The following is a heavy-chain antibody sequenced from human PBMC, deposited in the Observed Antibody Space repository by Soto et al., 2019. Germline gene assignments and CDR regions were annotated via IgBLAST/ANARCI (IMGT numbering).Heavy chain of an antibody. CDR3: ARGTSSWYPSPAYDY. Sequence: ASVKVSCKASGYTFTGYYMHWVRQAPGQGLEWMGWINPNSGGTNYAQKFQGRVTMTRDTSISTAYMELSRLRSDDTAVYYCARGTSSWYPSPAYDYRGQRHLVT. J-gene: IGHJ4*02. CDR1: GYTFTGYY. V-gene: IGHV1-2*02. D-gene: IGHD6-13*01. CDR2: INPNSGGT.